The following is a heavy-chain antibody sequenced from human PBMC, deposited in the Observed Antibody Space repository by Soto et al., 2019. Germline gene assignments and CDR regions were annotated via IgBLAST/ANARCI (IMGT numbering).Heavy chain of an antibody. V-gene: IGHV3-30*18. Sequence: QVQLVESGGGVVQPGRSLRLSCAASGFTFSSYGMHWVRQAPGKGLEWGAVISYDGSNKYYADSVKGRFTISRDNSKNTLYLQMNSLRAEDTAVYYCAKARSSGYLKLFDSCGQGTLVTVSS. CDR1: GFTFSSYG. J-gene: IGHJ4*02. D-gene: IGHD6-19*01. CDR3: AKARSSGYLKLFDS. CDR2: ISYDGSNK.